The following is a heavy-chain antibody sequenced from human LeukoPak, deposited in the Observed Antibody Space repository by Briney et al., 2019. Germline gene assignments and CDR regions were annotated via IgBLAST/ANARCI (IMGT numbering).Heavy chain of an antibody. Sequence: SETLSLTCTVSGASFSSSTYYWGWIRQPPGKGLEWIGSIYYSGSTYYNPSLKSRVTMSVDTSKNQFSLKLSSVTAAGTAVYYCARHAGGIAAAGTRPFDYWGQGTLVTVSS. CDR3: ARHAGGIAAAGTRPFDY. CDR1: GASFSSSTYY. D-gene: IGHD6-13*01. V-gene: IGHV4-39*01. J-gene: IGHJ4*02. CDR2: IYYSGST.